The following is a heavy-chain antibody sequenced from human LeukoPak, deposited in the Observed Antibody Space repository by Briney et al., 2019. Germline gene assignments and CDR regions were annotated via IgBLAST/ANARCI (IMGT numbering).Heavy chain of an antibody. D-gene: IGHD6-13*01. V-gene: IGHV4-4*02. Sequence: SETLSLNCAVSGGSVSSSNWWSWVRQPPGKGQEWIGEISYSGSTNYNPSLKSRVTVSVDKSKNQLSLELSSVTAADMAVYYCARGGSWYLSFWGQGTLVTVSS. J-gene: IGHJ4*02. CDR3: ARGGSWYLSF. CDR2: ISYSGST. CDR1: GGSVSSSNW.